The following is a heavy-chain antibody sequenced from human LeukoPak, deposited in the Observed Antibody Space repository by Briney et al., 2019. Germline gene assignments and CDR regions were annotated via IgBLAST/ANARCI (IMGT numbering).Heavy chain of an antibody. CDR1: GGSISSYY. Sequence: SETLSLTCTVSGGSISSYYWSWIRQPPGKGLEWIGYIYYSGSTNYNPSLKSRVTISVDTSKNQFSLKLSSVTAADTAVYYCAGQQVDYYDSSSFDYWGQGTLVTVSS. J-gene: IGHJ4*02. CDR3: AGQQVDYYDSSSFDY. V-gene: IGHV4-59*08. D-gene: IGHD3-22*01. CDR2: IYYSGST.